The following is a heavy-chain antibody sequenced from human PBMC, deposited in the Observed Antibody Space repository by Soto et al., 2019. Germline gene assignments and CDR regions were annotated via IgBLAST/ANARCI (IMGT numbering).Heavy chain of an antibody. V-gene: IGHV1-46*01. J-gene: IGHJ6*02. CDR3: ARDFRDEWERLDYYYYYYGMDV. CDR1: GYTFTSYY. D-gene: IGHD1-26*01. CDR2: INPSGGST. Sequence: ASVKVSCKASGYTFTSYYMHWVRQAPGQGLEWMGIINPSGGSTSYAQKFQGRVTMTRDTSTSTVYMELSSLRSEDTAVYYCARDFRDEWERLDYYYYYYGMDVWGQGTTVTVSS.